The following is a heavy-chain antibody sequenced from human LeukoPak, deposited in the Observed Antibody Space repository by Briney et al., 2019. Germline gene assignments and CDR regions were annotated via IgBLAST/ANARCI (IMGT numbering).Heavy chain of an antibody. CDR3: AKDHDLAVGYFDY. D-gene: IGHD2-21*01. CDR2: IWYDGSNK. Sequence: GGSLRLSCAASGFTFSSYGMHWVRQAPGKGLEWVAVIWYDGSNKYYADSVKGRFTISRDNSKNTLYLQMNSLRAEDTAVYYCAKDHDLAVGYFDYWGQGTLVTVSS. J-gene: IGHJ4*02. CDR1: GFTFSSYG. V-gene: IGHV3-33*06.